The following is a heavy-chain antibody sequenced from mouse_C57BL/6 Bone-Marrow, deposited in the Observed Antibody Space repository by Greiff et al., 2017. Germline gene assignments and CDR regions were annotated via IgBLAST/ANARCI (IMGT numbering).Heavy chain of an antibody. CDR1: GFSLSTSGMG. Sequence: QVTLKESGPGILQSSQTLSLTCSFSGFSLSTSGMGVSWIRQPSGKGLEWLAHIYWDDDKRYNPSLKSRLTISKDTSRNQGFLKITSVDTADTATYYGARRERPGYFDVWGTGTTVTVSS. CDR3: ARRERPGYFDV. V-gene: IGHV8-12*01. J-gene: IGHJ1*03. CDR2: IYWDDDK.